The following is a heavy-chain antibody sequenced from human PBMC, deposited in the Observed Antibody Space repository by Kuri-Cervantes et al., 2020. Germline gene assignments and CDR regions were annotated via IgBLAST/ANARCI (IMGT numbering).Heavy chain of an antibody. Sequence: GGSLRLSCKGSGCSFTSYWIGWVRQMPGKGLEWMGIIYPGDSDTRYSPSFQGQVTISADKSISTAYLQWSSLKASDTAMYYCARLLPYCSSTSCFADAFDIWGQGTMVTVSS. J-gene: IGHJ3*02. D-gene: IGHD2-2*01. V-gene: IGHV5-51*01. CDR1: GCSFTSYW. CDR3: ARLLPYCSSTSCFADAFDI. CDR2: IYPGDSDT.